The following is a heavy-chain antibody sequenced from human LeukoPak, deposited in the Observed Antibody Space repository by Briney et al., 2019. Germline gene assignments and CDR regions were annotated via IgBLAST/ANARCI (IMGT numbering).Heavy chain of an antibody. CDR2: INHSGST. D-gene: IGHD4-17*01. CDR1: GFTFSSYA. V-gene: IGHV4-34*01. CDR3: ARGPIRSKRFYFDY. J-gene: IGHJ4*02. Sequence: GSLRLSCAASGFTFSSYAMSWVRQPPGKGLEWIGEINHSGSTNYNPSLKSRVTISVDTSKNQFSLKLSSVTAADTAVYYCARGPIRSKRFYFDYWGQGTLVTVSS.